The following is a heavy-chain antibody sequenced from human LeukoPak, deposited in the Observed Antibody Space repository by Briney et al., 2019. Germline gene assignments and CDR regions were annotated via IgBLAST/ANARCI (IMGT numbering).Heavy chain of an antibody. V-gene: IGHV4-39*01. Sequence: SETLSLTCTVSGGAISNDNFYWGWIRQPPGKGLEWIGSINYSGITYYNPSLKSRVTISLDTSKTQFSLKLSSVTAADTAAYYCARLSDYWSQGTLVTVSS. CDR3: ARLSDY. J-gene: IGHJ4*02. CDR1: GGAISNDNFY. CDR2: INYSGIT.